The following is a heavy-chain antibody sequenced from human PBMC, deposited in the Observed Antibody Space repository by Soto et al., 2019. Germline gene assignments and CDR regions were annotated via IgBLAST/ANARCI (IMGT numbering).Heavy chain of an antibody. V-gene: IGHV3-30-3*01. J-gene: IGHJ4*02. CDR3: ARGSAGHYNSGTLLD. Sequence: SLRLSCAASGFTFSNCAMHWVRQAPCKGLEWVAVMSDDGINEYSADSVKGRFTISRDNSKNTLYLQMNSLRAEDTAVYYCARGSAGHYNSGTLLDWGQGTLVTVSS. CDR2: MSDDGINE. D-gene: IGHD3-10*01. CDR1: GFTFSNCA.